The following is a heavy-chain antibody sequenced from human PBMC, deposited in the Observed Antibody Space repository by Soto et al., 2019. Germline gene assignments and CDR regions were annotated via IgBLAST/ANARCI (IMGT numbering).Heavy chain of an antibody. CDR3: AHLAGLAHKDDF. CDR1: GFTFSDYA. J-gene: IGHJ4*02. V-gene: IGHV3-30-3*01. Sequence: PWLSLRLSWAASGFTFSDYALHGGRQPPGKGLEWVTVISSEGSNRYYADSVNGRFTISRDNSNNTLYLQINSLRVKHTAIYTCAHLAGLAHKDDFWDQGTPVTVSS. CDR2: ISSEGSNR. D-gene: IGHD3-9*01.